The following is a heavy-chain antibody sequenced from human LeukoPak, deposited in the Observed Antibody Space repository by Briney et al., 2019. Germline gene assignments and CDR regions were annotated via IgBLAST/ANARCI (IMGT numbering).Heavy chain of an antibody. J-gene: IGHJ4*02. CDR2: TSSSDAGT. CDR3: AKSVGATLFDY. D-gene: IGHD1-26*01. Sequence: GGSLRLSCAASGFTFSSYWMSWVRQAPGKGLEWVSATSSSDAGTYHADSVRGRFTISRDNSKNTLYLQMNSLRAEDTAVYYCAKSVGATLFDYWGQGTLVTVSS. CDR1: GFTFSSYW. V-gene: IGHV3-23*01.